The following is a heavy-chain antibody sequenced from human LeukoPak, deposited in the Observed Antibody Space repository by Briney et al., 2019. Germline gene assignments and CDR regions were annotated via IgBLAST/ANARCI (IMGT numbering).Heavy chain of an antibody. CDR3: ARGDYYDSSGYLN. CDR1: GGSFSGYY. J-gene: IGHJ4*02. V-gene: IGHV4-59*01. D-gene: IGHD3-22*01. Sequence: NTSETLSLTCAVYGGSFSGYYWSWIRQPPGKGLEWIGYIYYSGSTNYNPSLKSRVTISVDTSKNQFSLKLSSVTAADTAVYYCARGDYYDSSGYLNWGQGTLVTVSS. CDR2: IYYSGST.